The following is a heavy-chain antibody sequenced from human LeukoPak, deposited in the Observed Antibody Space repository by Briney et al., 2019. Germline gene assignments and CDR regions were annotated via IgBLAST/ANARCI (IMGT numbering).Heavy chain of an antibody. J-gene: IGHJ6*02. CDR2: MYFTGST. D-gene: IGHD3-10*01. V-gene: IGHV4-59*11. Sequence: ASLSTNLTISCCSISIHYWSRILPPPVERPACSGCMYFTGSTNYNTSLKSRVTISVDTSKNQFSLKLSSVTAADTAVYYCARGPYWTYYGSGSPSRGPYYYYYGMDVWGQGTTVTVSS. CDR3: ARGPYWTYYGSGSPSRGPYYYYYGMDV. CDR1: CCSISIHY.